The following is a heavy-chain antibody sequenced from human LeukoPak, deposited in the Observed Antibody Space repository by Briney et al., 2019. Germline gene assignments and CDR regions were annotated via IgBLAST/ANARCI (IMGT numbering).Heavy chain of an antibody. CDR3: ASLLAAATYYFDY. V-gene: IGHV4-4*02. CDR2: VHRSGST. J-gene: IGHJ4*02. D-gene: IGHD6-13*01. CDR1: IDSTNGNY. Sequence: PSETLSLTCAVSIDSTNGNYWSWVRQSPGKGLEWIGEVHRSGSTNYKPSLKRRVTISIDRSKDQISLDLTSVTAADTAVYYCASLLAAATYYFDYWGQGTLVTVSS.